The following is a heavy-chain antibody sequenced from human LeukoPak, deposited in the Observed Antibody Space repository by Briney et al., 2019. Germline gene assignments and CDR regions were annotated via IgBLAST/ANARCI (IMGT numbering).Heavy chain of an antibody. CDR3: ARDGALGYCSSTSCHNWFDP. CDR2: IYTSGST. D-gene: IGHD2-2*01. V-gene: IGHV4-61*02. CDR1: GGSISSGSYY. J-gene: IGHJ5*02. Sequence: NPSETLSLTCTVSGGSISSGSYYWSWIRQPAGKGLEWIGRIYTSGSTNYNPSLKSRVTISVDTSKNQFSLKLSSVTAADTAVYYCARDGALGYCSSTSCHNWFDPWGQGTLVTVSS.